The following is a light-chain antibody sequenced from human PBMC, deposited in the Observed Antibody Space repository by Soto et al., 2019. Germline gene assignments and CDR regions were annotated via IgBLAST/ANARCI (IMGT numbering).Light chain of an antibody. CDR1: QSISGS. CDR2: AAS. CDR3: QQDNSYSWP. Sequence: IQMTQSPPSLSSSVRDRVSITCRASQSISGSLNWYQQKPGKAPKLLIYAASSLQSGVSSRFSGSGSGTEFTLTISSLQPDDFATYYCQQDNSYSWPFGQGSKVDI. J-gene: IGKJ1*01. V-gene: IGKV1-5*01.